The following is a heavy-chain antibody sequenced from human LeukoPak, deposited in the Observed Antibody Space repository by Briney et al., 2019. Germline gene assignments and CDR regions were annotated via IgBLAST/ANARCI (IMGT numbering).Heavy chain of an antibody. J-gene: IGHJ4*02. D-gene: IGHD5-12*01. CDR1: GYTFTSYD. CDR2: MDPNSGNT. V-gene: IGHV1-8*03. CDR3: ARWPRGYEPDY. Sequence: ASVKVSCKASGYTFTSYDINWVRPATGQGLERVGWMDPNSGNTGYAQKFQGRVTITRNTSISTAYMELSSLRSGDTAVYYCARWPRGYEPDYWGQGTLVTVSS.